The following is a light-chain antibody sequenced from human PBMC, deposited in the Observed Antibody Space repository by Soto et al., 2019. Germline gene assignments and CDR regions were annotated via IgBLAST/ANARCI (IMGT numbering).Light chain of an antibody. V-gene: IGKV3-20*01. CDR3: QKYNSAPQT. CDR1: QSLHSSY. J-gene: IGKJ1*01. Sequence: PDTLSLSPGERATLSCRASQSLHSSYLAWYQQKPGQAPRLLIHGASRRATGIPDRFSGSGSGTDFTLTISSLQPEDFATYYCQKYNSAPQTFGQGTKVDI. CDR2: GAS.